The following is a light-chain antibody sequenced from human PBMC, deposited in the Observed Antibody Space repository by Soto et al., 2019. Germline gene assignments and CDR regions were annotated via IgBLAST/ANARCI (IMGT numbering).Light chain of an antibody. CDR2: KAS. CDR1: ESISIW. Sequence: DIQMTQSPSTLSASVGDRVTIACRASESISIWLAWYQQKPWKAPNLMIYKASSLESGVPSRFCGSGSGTEFTLTISSLQPDDFATYYCQQYNSYPLTFGGGTQVEIQ. V-gene: IGKV1-5*03. CDR3: QQYNSYPLT. J-gene: IGKJ4*01.